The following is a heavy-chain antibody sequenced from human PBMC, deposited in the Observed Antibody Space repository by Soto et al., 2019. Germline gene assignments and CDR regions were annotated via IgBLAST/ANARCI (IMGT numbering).Heavy chain of an antibody. CDR1: GGSISSSNW. Sequence: SEPLSLTCAVSGGSISSSNWWSWVRQPPGKGLEWIGEIYHSGSTNYHPSLKSRVTISRDNAKNTLHLEMNSLRAEDTAVYYCVRDGHCITTSCYGNWFDPWGQGTLVTVSS. CDR3: VRDGHCITTSCYGNWFDP. D-gene: IGHD2-2*01. V-gene: IGHV4-4*02. J-gene: IGHJ5*02. CDR2: IYHSGST.